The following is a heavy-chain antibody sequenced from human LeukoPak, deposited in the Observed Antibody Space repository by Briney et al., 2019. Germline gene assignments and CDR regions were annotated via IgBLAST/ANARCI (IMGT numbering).Heavy chain of an antibody. Sequence: GGSLRLSCAASGFTFSSYAMSWVRQAPGKGLEWVAVISYDGSNKYYADSVKGRFTISRDNSKNTLYLQMNSLRAEDTAVYYCARDHYDSSGYYYIYYYYYGMDVWGQGTTVTVSS. CDR1: GFTFSSYA. CDR3: ARDHYDSSGYYYIYYYYYGMDV. CDR2: ISYDGSNK. D-gene: IGHD3-22*01. J-gene: IGHJ6*02. V-gene: IGHV3-30-3*01.